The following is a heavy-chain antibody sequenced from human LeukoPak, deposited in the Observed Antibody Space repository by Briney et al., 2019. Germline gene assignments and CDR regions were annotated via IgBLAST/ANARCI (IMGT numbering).Heavy chain of an antibody. CDR3: ARGNSRRFLEWLSPGYYYYMDV. CDR1: GGTFSSYA. V-gene: IGHV1-69*13. D-gene: IGHD3-3*01. Sequence: SVKVSCKASGGTFSSYAISWVRQAPGQGLEWMGGIIPIFGTANYAQKFQGRVTITADESTSTAYMELSSLRSEDTAVYYCARGNSRRFLEWLSPGYYYYMDVWGKGTTVTVSS. J-gene: IGHJ6*03. CDR2: IIPIFGTA.